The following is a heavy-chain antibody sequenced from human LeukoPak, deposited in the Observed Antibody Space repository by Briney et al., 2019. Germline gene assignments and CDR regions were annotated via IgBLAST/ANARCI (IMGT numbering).Heavy chain of an antibody. CDR3: ARRRYYDGSGYYRWPYYYYYMDV. V-gene: IGHV4-39*01. CDR2: IYYSGRT. Sequence: PSETLSLTCSVSGDSVSRSDSYWDWIRQPPGKGLEWIGTIYYSGRTYYSPSLKSRVTTSVDPSNNQFSLNLRSVTAADTALYYCARRRYYDGSGYYRWPYYYYYMDVWGKGTTVTVSS. J-gene: IGHJ6*03. D-gene: IGHD3-22*01. CDR1: GDSVSRSDSY.